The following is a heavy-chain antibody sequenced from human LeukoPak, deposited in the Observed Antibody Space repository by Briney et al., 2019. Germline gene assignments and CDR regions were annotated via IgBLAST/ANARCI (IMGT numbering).Heavy chain of an antibody. CDR1: GFTFSSYA. J-gene: IGHJ4*02. V-gene: IGHV4-34*08. CDR3: ATYCSGGSCYLGGLSY. D-gene: IGHD2-15*01. Sequence: GSLRLSCAASGFTFSSYAMSWIRQPPGKGLEWIGEINHSGSTNYNPSLKSRVTISVDTSKNQFSLKLSSVTAADTAVYYCATYCSGGSCYLGGLSYWGQGTLVTVSS. CDR2: INHSGST.